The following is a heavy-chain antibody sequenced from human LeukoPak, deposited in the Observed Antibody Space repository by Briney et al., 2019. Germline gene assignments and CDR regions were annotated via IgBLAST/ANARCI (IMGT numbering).Heavy chain of an antibody. J-gene: IGHJ4*02. CDR1: GFTFSSYA. D-gene: IGHD1-26*01. V-gene: IGHV3-30-3*01. Sequence: GRSLRLSCAASGFTFSSYAMHWVRQAPGKGLEWVAITSYDGSNKNYADSVKGRFTISRDNSKNTLYLQMNSLRGEDTAVYYCAKGRYSGTYHFDYWGQGTLVTVSS. CDR2: TSYDGSNK. CDR3: AKGRYSGTYHFDY.